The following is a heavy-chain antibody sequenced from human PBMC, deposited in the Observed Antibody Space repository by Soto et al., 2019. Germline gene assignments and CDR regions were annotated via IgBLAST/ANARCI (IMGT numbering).Heavy chain of an antibody. CDR2: IYHSGST. CDR1: GGSISSSNW. Sequence: PSDTLSLTCAVSGGSISSSNWWSWVRQPPGKGLEWIGEIYHSGSTNYNPSLKSRVTISVDKSKNQFSLKLSSVTAADTAVYYCASPSCGSISCQRPRVASFDFRGQGTIVTVSS. J-gene: IGHJ3*01. D-gene: IGHD2-2*01. V-gene: IGHV4-4*02. CDR3: ASPSCGSISCQRPRVASFDF.